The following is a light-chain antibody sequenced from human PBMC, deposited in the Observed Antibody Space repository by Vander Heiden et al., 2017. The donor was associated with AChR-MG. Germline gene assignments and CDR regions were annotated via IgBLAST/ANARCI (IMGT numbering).Light chain of an antibody. CDR2: DAS. V-gene: IGKV1-33*01. Sequence: DIQMTQSPSSLSASVGDRVTITCQASQDISNYLNWYQQKPGKARKLLIYDASNLETGVPSRFSGSGSGTDFTFTISSLQPEDIATYYCQQYDNLPYTFGQGTKLEIK. J-gene: IGKJ2*01. CDR3: QQYDNLPYT. CDR1: QDISNY.